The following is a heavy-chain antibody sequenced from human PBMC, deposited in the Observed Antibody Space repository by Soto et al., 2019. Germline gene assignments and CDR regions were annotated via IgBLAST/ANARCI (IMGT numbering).Heavy chain of an antibody. Sequence: SETLSLTCTVSGGSISSYYWSWIRQPPGKGLEWIGYIYYSGSTNYNPSLKSRVTISVDTSKNQFSLKLSSVTAADTAVYYCARDQGLRLSLDYYGMDVWGQGTTVTSP. J-gene: IGHJ6*02. D-gene: IGHD3-3*01. CDR2: IYYSGST. V-gene: IGHV4-59*01. CDR3: ARDQGLRLSLDYYGMDV. CDR1: GGSISSYY.